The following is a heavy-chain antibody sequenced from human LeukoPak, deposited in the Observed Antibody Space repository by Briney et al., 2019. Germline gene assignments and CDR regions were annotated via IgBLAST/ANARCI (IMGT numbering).Heavy chain of an antibody. V-gene: IGHV4-59*08. CDR2: IYYSGST. Sequence: SETLSLTCTVSGGSISSYYWSWIRQPPGKGLEWIGYIYYSGSTNYTPSLKSRVTISVDTSKNQFSLKLSSVTAADTAVYYCARSELVVVPAAIDYYGMDVWGQGTTVTVSS. D-gene: IGHD2-2*01. J-gene: IGHJ6*02. CDR3: ARSELVVVPAAIDYYGMDV. CDR1: GGSISSYY.